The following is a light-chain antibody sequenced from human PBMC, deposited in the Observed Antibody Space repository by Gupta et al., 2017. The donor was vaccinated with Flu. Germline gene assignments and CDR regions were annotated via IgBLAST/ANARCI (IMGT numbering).Light chain of an antibody. V-gene: IGLV1-40*01. CDR3: QSYDTSLSCA. CDR1: SSNIGAGYD. J-gene: IGLJ3*02. CDR2: HNP. Sequence: RVTISCTGSSSNIGAGYDVPWYQHLPETAPNLVIFHNPIRPSGVPERFSGSNAGTTASLTITGLQPEDEADYYCQSYDTSLSCAFGGGTKVTVL.